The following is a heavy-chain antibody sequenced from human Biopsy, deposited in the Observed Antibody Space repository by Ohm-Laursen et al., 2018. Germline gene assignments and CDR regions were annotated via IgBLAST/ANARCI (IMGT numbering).Heavy chain of an antibody. D-gene: IGHD3-10*01. V-gene: IGHV1-8*01. CDR1: GYTFTSYE. J-gene: IGHJ5*02. Sequence: GASVKVSCKPSGYTFTSYEINWVRQAPGQGLEWMGWMNPHSGNTGYAQNFQGRVTMTRNTSISTAYMELSSLRSEDTAVYFCARADPPLFYYGSGSSNWFDPWGQGTLVTVSS. CDR3: ARADPPLFYYGSGSSNWFDP. CDR2: MNPHSGNT.